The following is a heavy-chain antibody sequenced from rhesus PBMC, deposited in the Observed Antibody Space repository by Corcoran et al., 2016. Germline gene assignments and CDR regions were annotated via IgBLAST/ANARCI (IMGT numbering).Heavy chain of an antibody. Sequence: VQLQESGPGLVKPSATLSLTCAVSGYSITTGDGWTWIRHPPGKGLELIGYIGGSIVSTNYNPSLKSRVTISKDTSKNQFSLKLSSVTAADTAVYYCARGGISSYDVWGAGVLVTVSS. V-gene: IGHV4-127*01. CDR3: ARGGISSYDV. CDR2: IGGSIVST. D-gene: IGHD4-29*01. J-gene: IGHJ5-1*01. CDR1: GYSITTGDG.